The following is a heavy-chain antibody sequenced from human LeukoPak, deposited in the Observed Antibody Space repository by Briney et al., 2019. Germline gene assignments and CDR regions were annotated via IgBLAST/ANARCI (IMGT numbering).Heavy chain of an antibody. Sequence: SETLSLTCTVSGGSISSYYWSWIRQPPGKGLEWIGYIYYSGCTNYNPSLKSRVTISVDTSKNQFSLKLSSVTAADTAVYYCARLGGGYDFWSGYSRNWFDPWGQGTLVTVSS. CDR3: ARLGGGYDFWSGYSRNWFDP. J-gene: IGHJ5*02. V-gene: IGHV4-59*08. D-gene: IGHD3-3*01. CDR2: IYYSGCT. CDR1: GGSISSYY.